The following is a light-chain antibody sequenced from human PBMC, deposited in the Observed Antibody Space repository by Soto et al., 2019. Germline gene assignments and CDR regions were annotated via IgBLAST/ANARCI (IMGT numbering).Light chain of an antibody. V-gene: IGLV2-14*01. CDR3: SSYTSSSTLV. Sequence: HSALTQPASVSGSPGQSITISCTGTSSDVGGYNYVSWYQQHPGKAPKLRIYEVSNRPSGVSNRFSGSKSGNTASLTISGLQAEDEADYYCSSYTSSSTLVFGGGTKVTVL. J-gene: IGLJ2*01. CDR1: SSDVGGYNY. CDR2: EVS.